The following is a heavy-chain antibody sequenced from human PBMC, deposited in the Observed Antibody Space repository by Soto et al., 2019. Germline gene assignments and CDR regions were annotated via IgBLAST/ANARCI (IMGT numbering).Heavy chain of an antibody. D-gene: IGHD2-2*01. J-gene: IGHJ4*02. Sequence: GGSLRLSRAASGFTFSSSGMNWVRQAQGKGPEWVALISSDGNNNYLGDSVKGRFTVSRDNSKNTLYLQMNSLRPEDTAVYYCAKHSMRGVVPAAVSDYVGQGILVTVSS. CDR1: GFTFSSSG. CDR2: ISSDGNNN. V-gene: IGHV3-30*18. CDR3: AKHSMRGVVPAAVSDY.